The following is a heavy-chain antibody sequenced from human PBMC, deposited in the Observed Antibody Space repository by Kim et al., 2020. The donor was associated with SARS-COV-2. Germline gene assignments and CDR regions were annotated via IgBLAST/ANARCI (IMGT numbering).Heavy chain of an antibody. D-gene: IGHD1-26*01. Sequence: GGSLRLSCAASGFIFSNDWMTWVRQAPGKGLEWVANIKADGSDRYYVDSVKGRFTISRDNAKNSVYLQMNSLRAEDTAVYYCARNSERSNNWPDVFDFWGQGTLVSVSS. V-gene: IGHV3-7*01. J-gene: IGHJ4*02. CDR3: ARNSERSNNWPDVFDF. CDR2: IKADGSDR. CDR1: GFIFSNDW.